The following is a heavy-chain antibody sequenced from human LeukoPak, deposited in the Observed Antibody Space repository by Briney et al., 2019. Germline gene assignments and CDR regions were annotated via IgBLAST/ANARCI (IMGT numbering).Heavy chain of an antibody. D-gene: IGHD5-12*01. J-gene: IGHJ4*02. CDR2: IKQDGSEK. Sequence: PGGSLRLSCAPSGFTFSSYWMSWVRQAPGKGPECVANIKQDGSEKYYVDSVKGRFTISRDNAKNSLYLQMNSLRAEDTAVYYCARVRGGPIDYWGQGTLVTVSS. CDR1: GFTFSSYW. V-gene: IGHV3-7*01. CDR3: ARVRGGPIDY.